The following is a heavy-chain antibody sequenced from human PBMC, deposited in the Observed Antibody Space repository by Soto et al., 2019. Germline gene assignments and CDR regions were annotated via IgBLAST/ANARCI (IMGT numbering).Heavy chain of an antibody. CDR2: TYYRSKWYN. V-gene: IGHV6-1*01. J-gene: IGHJ1*01. CDR3: VPYIPAAGTRYFQH. CDR1: GDSVSSNSAA. Sequence: SQTLSLTCAISGDSVSSNSAAWNWIRQSPSRGLEWLGRTYYRSKWYNDYALSVKSRITINPDTSKNQFSLQLNSVTPEDTVVYYCVPYIPAAGTRYFQHWGQGTLVTVSS. D-gene: IGHD6-13*01.